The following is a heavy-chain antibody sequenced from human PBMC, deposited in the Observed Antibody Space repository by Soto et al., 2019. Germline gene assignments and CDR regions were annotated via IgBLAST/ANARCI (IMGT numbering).Heavy chain of an antibody. V-gene: IGHV4-30-2*01. Sequence: PSEPLSLTCAVSGGSISSGGYSWSWIRQPPGKGLEWIGYIYHSGSTYYNLSLKSRVTISVDRSKNQFSLKLSSVTAADTAVYYCARTYRYYYDSSGYYGAFHIWGHGTTAT. D-gene: IGHD3-22*01. CDR2: IYHSGST. CDR1: GGSISSGGYS. J-gene: IGHJ3*02. CDR3: ARTYRYYYDSSGYYGAFHI.